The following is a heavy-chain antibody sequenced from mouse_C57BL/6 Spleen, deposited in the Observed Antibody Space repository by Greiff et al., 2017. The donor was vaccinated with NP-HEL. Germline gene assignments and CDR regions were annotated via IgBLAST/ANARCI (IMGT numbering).Heavy chain of an antibody. CDR1: GYTFTSYW. Sequence: QVQLQQPGAELVRPGSSVKLSCKASGYTFTSYWMDWVKQRPGQGLEWIGNIYPSDSETHYNQKFKDKATLTVDKSSSTAYMQLSSLTSEDSAVYYCASITGTRFAYWGQGTLVTVSA. J-gene: IGHJ3*01. CDR2: IYPSDSET. CDR3: ASITGTRFAY. D-gene: IGHD4-1*01. V-gene: IGHV1-61*01.